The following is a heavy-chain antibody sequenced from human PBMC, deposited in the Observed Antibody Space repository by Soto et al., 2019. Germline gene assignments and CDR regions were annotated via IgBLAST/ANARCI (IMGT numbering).Heavy chain of an antibody. CDR2: INPNSGGT. CDR1: GYTFTGYY. CDR3: ARGKRSYITMMVVAYAFDI. J-gene: IGHJ3*02. V-gene: IGHV1-2*02. Sequence: GASVKVSCKASGYTFTGYYMHWVRQAPGQGLEWMGWINPNSGGTNYAQKFQGRVTMTRDTSISTAYMELSRLRSDDTAVYYCARGKRSYITMMVVAYAFDIWGQGTMVTVSS. D-gene: IGHD3-22*01.